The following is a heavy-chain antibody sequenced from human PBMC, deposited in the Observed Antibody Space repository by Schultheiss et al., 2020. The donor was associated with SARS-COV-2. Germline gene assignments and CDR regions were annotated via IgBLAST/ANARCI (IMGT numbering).Heavy chain of an antibody. CDR2: ISSSGSTI. Sequence: GGSLRLSCAASGFTFSSYWMHWVRQAPGKGLEWVSYISSSGSTIYYADSVKGRFTISRDNAKNTLYLQMNSLRAEDTVMYYCARNKKRRALGELSFVGDVWGQGTTVTVSS. J-gene: IGHJ6*02. CDR3: ARNKKRRALGELSFVGDV. CDR1: GFTFSSYW. D-gene: IGHD3-16*02. V-gene: IGHV3-48*04.